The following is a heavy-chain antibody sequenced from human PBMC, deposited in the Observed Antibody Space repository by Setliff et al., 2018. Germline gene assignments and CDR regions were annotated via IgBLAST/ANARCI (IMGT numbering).Heavy chain of an antibody. D-gene: IGHD1-26*01. Sequence: GGSLRLSCAGSGFTFSSYAMSWVRQAPGKGLEWVADISTSGGSTYYADSVKGRFTISRDNAKNTLYLQMNSLRAEDTAVYYCVRDGAGAFDYWGQGALVTVSS. CDR2: ISTSGGST. V-gene: IGHV3-23*01. J-gene: IGHJ4*02. CDR1: GFTFSSYA. CDR3: VRDGAGAFDY.